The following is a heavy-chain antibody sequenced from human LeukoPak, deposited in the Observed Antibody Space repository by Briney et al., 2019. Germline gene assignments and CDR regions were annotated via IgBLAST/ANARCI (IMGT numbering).Heavy chain of an antibody. J-gene: IGHJ4*02. D-gene: IGHD3-3*01. CDR3: ARSIGETSTFDY. Sequence: ASVKVSCKVSGYTLTELSMHWVRQAPGKGLEWTGGFDPEDGETIYAQKFQGRVTMTEDTSTDTAYMELSSLRAEDTAVYYCARSIGETSTFDYWGQGTLVTVSS. CDR1: GYTLTELS. CDR2: FDPEDGET. V-gene: IGHV1-24*01.